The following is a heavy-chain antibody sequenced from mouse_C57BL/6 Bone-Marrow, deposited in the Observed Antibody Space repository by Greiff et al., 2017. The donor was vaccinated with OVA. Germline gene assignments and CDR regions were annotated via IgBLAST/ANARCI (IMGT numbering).Heavy chain of an antibody. D-gene: IGHD1-1*01. Sequence: EVNVVESGGGLVKPGGSLKLSCAASGFTFSSYAMSWVRQTPEKRLEWVATISDGGSYTYYPDNVKGRFTISRGNAKNNLYLQMSHLKSEDTAMYYCARDYYGSSYYFDYWGQGTTLTVSS. CDR2: ISDGGSYT. J-gene: IGHJ2*01. V-gene: IGHV5-4*01. CDR1: GFTFSSYA. CDR3: ARDYYGSSYYFDY.